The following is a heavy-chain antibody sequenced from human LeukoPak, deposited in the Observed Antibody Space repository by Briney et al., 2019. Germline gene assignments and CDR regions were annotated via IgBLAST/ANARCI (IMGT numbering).Heavy chain of an antibody. CDR1: GYTFTSYG. CDR3: ARDYYDSSGYYSVWFDP. J-gene: IGHJ5*02. CDR2: INPNSGGT. Sequence: ASVKVSCKASGYTFTSYGISWGRQAPEQGLEWMGWINPNSGGTDYAQKFQGRVTMTRDTSISTAYMELSRLRSDDTAVYYCARDYYDSSGYYSVWFDPWGQGTLVTVSS. V-gene: IGHV1-2*02. D-gene: IGHD3-22*01.